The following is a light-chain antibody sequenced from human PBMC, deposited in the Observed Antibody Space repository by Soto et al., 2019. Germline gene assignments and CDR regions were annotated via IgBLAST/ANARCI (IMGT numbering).Light chain of an antibody. J-gene: IGLJ2*01. CDR3: CSYAGSSTLV. Sequence: QSVLTQPASVSGSPGQSITISCTGTSSDVGSYNLVSWYQQHPGKDPKLMIYEGSKRPLGVSNRFSGSKSGNTASLTISGLQAEDEADYYCCSYAGSSTLVFGGGTQLTVL. CDR1: SSDVGSYNL. CDR2: EGS. V-gene: IGLV2-23*01.